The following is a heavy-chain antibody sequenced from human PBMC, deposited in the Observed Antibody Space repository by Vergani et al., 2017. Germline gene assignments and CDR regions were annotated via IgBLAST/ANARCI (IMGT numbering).Heavy chain of an antibody. J-gene: IGHJ6*02. CDR2: ISWDGGST. V-gene: IGHV3-43D*04. CDR3: AKDMSEEARNYCDGMDV. CDR1: GFTFDDYA. Sequence: EVQLVESGGVVVQPGGSLRLSCAASGFTFDDYAMHWVRQAPGKGLEWVSLISWDGGSTYYADSVKGRFTISRDNRKNSLYLQMNSLRAEDTALYYCAKDMSEEARNYCDGMDVWGQGTTVTVSS. D-gene: IGHD1-14*01.